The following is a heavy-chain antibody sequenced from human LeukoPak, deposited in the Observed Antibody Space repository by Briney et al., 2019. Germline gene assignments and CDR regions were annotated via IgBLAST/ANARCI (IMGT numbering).Heavy chain of an antibody. J-gene: IGHJ4*02. CDR3: TTRGTTVTDMFDY. CDR1: GFTFSIAW. V-gene: IGHV3-15*01. Sequence: GGSLRLSCAASGFTFSIAWMSWVRQAPGKGLEWVGRIKSKTDGGTTDYAPPVKGRFTISRDDSKHTLYLQMNSLKTEDTALYYCTTRGTTVTDMFDYWGQGTLVTVSS. CDR2: IKSKTDGGTT. D-gene: IGHD4-17*01.